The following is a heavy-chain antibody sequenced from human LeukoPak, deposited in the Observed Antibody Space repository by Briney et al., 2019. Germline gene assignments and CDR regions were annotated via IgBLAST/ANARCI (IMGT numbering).Heavy chain of an antibody. CDR1: GDSISSSNFY. CDR3: ARDRAYYYDSSGYHGAFDI. J-gene: IGHJ3*02. Sequence: SETLSLTCTVSGDSISSSNFYWGWIRQPPGKGLQWIGNIFYDGSTYNPSLKSRVTISVDTSKTQFSVNLNSVTAADTAMYYCARDRAYYYDSSGYHGAFDIWGQGTMVTVSS. CDR2: IFYDGST. V-gene: IGHV4-39*07. D-gene: IGHD3-22*01.